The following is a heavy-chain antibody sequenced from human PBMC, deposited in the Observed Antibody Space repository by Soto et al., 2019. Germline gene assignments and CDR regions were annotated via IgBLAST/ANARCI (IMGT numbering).Heavy chain of an antibody. Sequence: QVQLVESGGGVVQPGRSLRLSCAASGFTFDSYGMHWVRQAPGKGLEWVAVISSDGNNKYYADYVKGRFTISRDNFKNTLYLQMSSIRADDPAVYYCAKDLLPNTVTTCGSWGQGTLVTVSS. V-gene: IGHV3-30*18. CDR2: ISSDGNNK. CDR3: AKDLLPNTVTTCGS. D-gene: IGHD4-17*01. CDR1: GFTFDSYG. J-gene: IGHJ5*02.